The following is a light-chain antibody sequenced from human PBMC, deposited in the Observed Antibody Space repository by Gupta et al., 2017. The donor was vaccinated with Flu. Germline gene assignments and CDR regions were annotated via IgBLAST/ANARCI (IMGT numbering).Light chain of an antibody. J-gene: IGLJ3*02. V-gene: IGLV1-51*02. Sequence: QRASTSCTGSSVNGGNNYVCWPQQDPATALMLLIYEDNSRPAGIPDRFSAYKSSAAATLTISGRQTGDEADYYCATEDASSSGVFGGGTKLTVL. CDR2: EDN. CDR1: SVNGGNNY. CDR3: ATEDASSSGV.